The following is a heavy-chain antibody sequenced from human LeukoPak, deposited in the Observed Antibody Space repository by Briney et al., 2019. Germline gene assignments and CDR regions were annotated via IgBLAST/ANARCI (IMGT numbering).Heavy chain of an antibody. CDR2: ISWNSGSI. CDR3: AKDHSGSYPLYGMDV. V-gene: IGHV3-9*01. J-gene: IGHJ6*02. D-gene: IGHD1-26*01. Sequence: SLRLSCAASGFTFDDYAMHWVRQAPGKGLEWVSGISWNSGSIGYADSVKGRFTISRDNAKNSLYLQVNSLRAEDTALYYCAKDHSGSYPLYGMDVWGQGTTVTVSS. CDR1: GFTFDDYA.